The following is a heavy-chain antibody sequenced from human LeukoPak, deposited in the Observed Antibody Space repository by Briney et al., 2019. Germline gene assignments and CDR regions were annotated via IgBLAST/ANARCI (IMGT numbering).Heavy chain of an antibody. CDR2: ISYDGSNK. CDR3: ARGRQGYYDSSGYYPWYFDY. J-gene: IGHJ4*02. CDR1: GFTFSSYA. D-gene: IGHD3-22*01. Sequence: GRSLRLSCAASGFTFSSYAMHWVRQAPGKGLEWVAVISYDGSNKYYADSVKGRFTISRDNSKNTLYLQINSLRAEDTAVYYCARGRQGYYDSSGYYPWYFDYWGQGTLVTVSS. V-gene: IGHV3-30-3*01.